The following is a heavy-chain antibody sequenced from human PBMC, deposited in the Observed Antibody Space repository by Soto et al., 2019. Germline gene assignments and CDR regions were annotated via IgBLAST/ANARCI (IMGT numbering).Heavy chain of an antibody. CDR2: IYYSGST. Sequence: SETLSLTCTVSGGSISSYYWSWIRQPPGKGLEWIGYIYYSGSTNYNPSLKSRVTISVDTSKNQFSLKLSSVTAADTAVYYCARYDYYGSGSSPSDYWGQGTLVTVSS. V-gene: IGHV4-59*01. CDR3: ARYDYYGSGSSPSDY. J-gene: IGHJ4*02. D-gene: IGHD3-10*01. CDR1: GGSISSYY.